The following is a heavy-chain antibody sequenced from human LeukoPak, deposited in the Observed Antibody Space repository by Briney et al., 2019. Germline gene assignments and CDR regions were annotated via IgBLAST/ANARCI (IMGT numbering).Heavy chain of an antibody. CDR3: ARQADYYDSSGSLDI. CDR1: GYTFTGYY. CDR2: ISAYNGNT. Sequence: ASVKVSCKASGYTFTGYYMHWVRQAPGQGLEWMGWISAYNGNTNYAQKLQGRVTMTTDTSTSTAYMELRSLRSDDTAVYYCARQADYYDSSGSLDIWGQGTMVTVSS. J-gene: IGHJ3*02. V-gene: IGHV1-18*04. D-gene: IGHD3-22*01.